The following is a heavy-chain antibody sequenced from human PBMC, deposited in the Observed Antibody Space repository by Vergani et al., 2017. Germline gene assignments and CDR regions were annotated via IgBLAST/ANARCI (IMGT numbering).Heavy chain of an antibody. J-gene: IGHJ6*04. Sequence: LEESGGGSVKPGGSLRLSCAASGFKFSDHYMSWIRQAPGKGLEWVSHISPGASTVSYTDSVTGRFTVSRDNDNNSLTLDMTTLRVEDTAVYYCAKNPGISTTRHYYARNVGGKGTTFTFSS. CDR1: GFKFSDHY. D-gene: IGHD1-1*01. CDR2: ISPGASTV. CDR3: AKNPGISTTRHYYARNV. V-gene: IGHV3-11*04.